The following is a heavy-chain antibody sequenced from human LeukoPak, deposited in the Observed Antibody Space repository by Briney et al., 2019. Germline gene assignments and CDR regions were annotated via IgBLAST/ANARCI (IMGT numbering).Heavy chain of an antibody. CDR3: TKEGM. Sequence: GGSLRLSCAPSGFSFSTSSMNWVRQAPGKGLEWVAYIKKDGSEEKYVDSVKGRFTISRDNTKNSLYLQMGSLRVEDTAVYYCTKEGMWGQGTMVTVSS. CDR1: GFSFSTSS. J-gene: IGHJ3*01. V-gene: IGHV3-7*05. CDR2: IKKDGSEE.